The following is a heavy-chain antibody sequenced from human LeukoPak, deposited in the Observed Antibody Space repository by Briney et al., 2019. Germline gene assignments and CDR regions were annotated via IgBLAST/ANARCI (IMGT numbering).Heavy chain of an antibody. CDR2: INHSGST. CDR1: GGFFSGYY. D-gene: IGHD1-26*01. CDR3: ARGLDPGIVGATCTFDH. V-gene: IGHV4-34*01. J-gene: IGHJ4*02. Sequence: SGTVSLTCPVYGGFFSGYYWSWIRQPPWKGREGMGEINHSGSTNYNPSLKSRVTISVDTSKNQFSLKLSSVTAADTAVYYCARGLDPGIVGATCTFDHWGQGTLVTVSS.